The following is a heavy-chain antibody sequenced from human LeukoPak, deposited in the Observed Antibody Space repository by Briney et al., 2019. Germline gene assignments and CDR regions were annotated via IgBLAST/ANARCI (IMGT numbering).Heavy chain of an antibody. D-gene: IGHD1-26*01. J-gene: IGHJ4*02. V-gene: IGHV1-69*13. CDR1: GGTFSSYL. CDR2: ILPMFGPA. Sequence: SVKVSCKASGGTFSSYLISWVRQAPGQGLEWMGGILPMFGPANYAQKFQGTVTITADESTSTAYMELRSLRSDDTAVYYCARNKSGSYYEVDYWGQGTLVTVSS. CDR3: ARNKSGSYYEVDY.